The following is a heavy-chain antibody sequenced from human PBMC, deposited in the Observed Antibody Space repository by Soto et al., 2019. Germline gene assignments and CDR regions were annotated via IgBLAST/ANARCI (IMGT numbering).Heavy chain of an antibody. CDR2: IKQDGSEK. CDR3: ARGYCSSTSCYPTASYDYYYYYGMDV. CDR1: GFTFSSYW. D-gene: IGHD2-2*01. J-gene: IGHJ6*02. Sequence: EVQLVESGGGVVQPGGSLRLSCAASGFTFSSYWMSWVRQAPGTGLEWVANIKQDGSEKYYVDSVKGRFTISRDNAKNSLYLQINSLRAEDTAVYYCARGYCSSTSCYPTASYDYYYYYGMDVWGQGTTVTVSS. V-gene: IGHV3-7*05.